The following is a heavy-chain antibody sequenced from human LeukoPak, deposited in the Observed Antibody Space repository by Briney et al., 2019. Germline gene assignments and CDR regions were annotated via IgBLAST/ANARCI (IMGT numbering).Heavy chain of an antibody. D-gene: IGHD2-21*02. J-gene: IGHJ6*02. V-gene: IGHV1-69*13. Sequence: SVKVSCKSSGGTFSSYAISWVRQAPGQGLEWMGGIIPIFGTANYAQKFQGRVTITADESTSTAYMELSSLRSEDTAVYYCAIAYCGGDCYTDYYYGMDVWGQGTTVTVSS. CDR3: AIAYCGGDCYTDYYYGMDV. CDR2: IIPIFGTA. CDR1: GGTFSSYA.